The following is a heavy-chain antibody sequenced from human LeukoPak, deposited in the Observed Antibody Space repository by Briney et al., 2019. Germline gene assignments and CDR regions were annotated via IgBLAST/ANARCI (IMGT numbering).Heavy chain of an antibody. V-gene: IGHV3-21*01. CDR3: ARDGDNYPSYWYFDL. Sequence: PGGSLGLSCAASGFTFSSYSMNWVRQAPGKGLEWVSSISSSSSYIYYADSVKGRFTISRDNAKNSLYLQMNSLRAEDTAVYYCARDGDNYPSYWYFDLWGRGTLVTVSS. CDR1: GFTFSSYS. J-gene: IGHJ2*01. CDR2: ISSSSSYI. D-gene: IGHD4-11*01.